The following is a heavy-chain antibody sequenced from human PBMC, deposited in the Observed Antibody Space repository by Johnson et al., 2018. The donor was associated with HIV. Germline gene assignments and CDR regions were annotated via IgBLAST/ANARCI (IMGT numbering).Heavy chain of an antibody. J-gene: IGHJ3*02. D-gene: IGHD3-22*01. CDR2: ISYDGSNK. Sequence: QVQLVESGGGVVQPGRSPRLSCAASEFTFSSYAMHWVRQAPGKGLEWVAVISYDGSNKYYADSVKGRFTISRDNSKNTLYLQMGSLRAEVMAVYYCASPILFDSSGATDAFDIWGQGKMVTVSS. CDR1: EFTFSSYA. V-gene: IGHV3-30*14. CDR3: ASPILFDSSGATDAFDI.